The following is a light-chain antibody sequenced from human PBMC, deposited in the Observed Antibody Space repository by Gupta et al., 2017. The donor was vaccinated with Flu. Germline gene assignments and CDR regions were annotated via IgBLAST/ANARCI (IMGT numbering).Light chain of an antibody. V-gene: IGKV3-20*01. CDR2: ATS. Sequence: LSCRASQSVSTSYLAWYQQKPGLAPRLLMYATSTRATDIPDRFSGSGSGTDFTLTISRLEPEDFAVYYCQQYGSSSYSFGQGTKLEI. CDR1: QSVSTSY. J-gene: IGKJ2*03. CDR3: QQYGSSSYS.